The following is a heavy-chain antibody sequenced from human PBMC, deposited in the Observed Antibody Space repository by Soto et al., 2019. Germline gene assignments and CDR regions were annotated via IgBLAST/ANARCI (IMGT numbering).Heavy chain of an antibody. D-gene: IGHD2-2*01. Sequence: QVQLVQSGAEVKKPGSSVKVSCKASGGTFSSYTISWVRQAPGQGLEWMGRIIPILGIANYAQKFQGRVTLTADKSRSTAYMELSRLRAEDKAVYYCAMEDCSSTSWDRDYWGQGTLVTVSS. J-gene: IGHJ4*02. CDR1: GGTFSSYT. CDR3: AMEDCSSTSWDRDY. V-gene: IGHV1-69*02. CDR2: IIPILGIA.